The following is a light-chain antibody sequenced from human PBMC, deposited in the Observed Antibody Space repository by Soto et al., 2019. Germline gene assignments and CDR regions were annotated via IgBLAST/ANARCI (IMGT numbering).Light chain of an antibody. Sequence: DIQMTRSPSSLSASFGDRVTITCLGRQSISTYLDWYQHKPGKAPKILIYAASSLPSGVPSRFSGSGSGTDFTVTISSLQPEDFATYYCQQSYSLRTFGQGTKVDIK. CDR2: AAS. J-gene: IGKJ1*01. CDR1: QSISTY. CDR3: QQSYSLRT. V-gene: IGKV1-39*01.